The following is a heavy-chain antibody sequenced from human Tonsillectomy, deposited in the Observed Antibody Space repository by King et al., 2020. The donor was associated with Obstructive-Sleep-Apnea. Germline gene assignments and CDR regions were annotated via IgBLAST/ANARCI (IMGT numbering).Heavy chain of an antibody. J-gene: IGHJ2*01. V-gene: IGHV1-69*10. Sequence: VQLVQSGADVKKPGSSVKVSCKASGGEFFNYGINWVRQAPGQGLEWMGGIIPPLDITKYAEKFQSRVTINADKSTRTVYMELYSLRSEDTAVYYCARDLGDRTDLYYWYFDLWGRGTLVTVSS. CDR2: IIPPLDIT. CDR1: GGEFFNYG. CDR3: ARDLGDRTDLYYWYFDL.